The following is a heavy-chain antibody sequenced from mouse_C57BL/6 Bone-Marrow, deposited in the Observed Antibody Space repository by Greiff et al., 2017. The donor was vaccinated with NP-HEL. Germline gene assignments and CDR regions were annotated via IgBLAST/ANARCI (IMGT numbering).Heavy chain of an antibody. CDR2: IDPANGDT. D-gene: IGHD2-3*01. J-gene: IGHJ2*01. Sequence: VQLQQPGAELVRPGASVKLSCKASGFNIKDDYMHWVKQRPEQGLEWIGWIDPANGDTEYASKFQGKATITADTSSNTAYLQLSSLTSEDTAFYYCTSYDGTADDWGQGTTLTVSS. CDR1: GFNIKDDY. V-gene: IGHV14-4*01. CDR3: TSYDGTADD.